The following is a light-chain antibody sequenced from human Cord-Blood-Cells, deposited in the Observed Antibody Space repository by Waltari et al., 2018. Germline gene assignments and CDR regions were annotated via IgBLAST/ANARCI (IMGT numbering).Light chain of an antibody. J-gene: IGLJ3*02. Sequence: QSALTQPASAPGSPGQSFTISCTGTSSDVGGCTYVSWYQQHPGKAPKLMIYDVSNRPSGVSNRFSGSKSGNTASLTISGLQAEDEADYYCSSYTSSSTWVFGGGTKLTVL. V-gene: IGLV2-14*01. CDR2: DVS. CDR3: SSYTSSSTWV. CDR1: SSDVGGCTY.